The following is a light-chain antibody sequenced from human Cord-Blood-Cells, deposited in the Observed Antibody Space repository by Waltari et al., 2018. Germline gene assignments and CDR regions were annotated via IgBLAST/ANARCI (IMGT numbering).Light chain of an antibody. CDR1: SSDVGSYNL. CDR2: EGS. J-gene: IGLJ3*02. CDR3: CSYAGSSTLV. Sequence: QSALTQPASVSGSPGQSITIPCTGTSSDVGSYNLVSWYQQHPGKAPKLMIYEGSKRPSGVSNRFPGSKSGNTASLTISGLQAEDEADYYCCSYAGSSTLVFGGGTKLTVL. V-gene: IGLV2-23*01.